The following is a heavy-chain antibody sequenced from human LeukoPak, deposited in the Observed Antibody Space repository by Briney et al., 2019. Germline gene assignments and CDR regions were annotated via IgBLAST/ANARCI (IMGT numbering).Heavy chain of an antibody. J-gene: IGHJ4*02. CDR3: AREICSRTSCYSEPHFDY. Sequence: GGSLRLSCAASGFTFSSYSMNWVRQAPGKGLEWVSSISRSSSYIYYADSVKGRLTISRDNAKNSLYLQMNSLRAEDTAVYYCAREICSRTSCYSEPHFDYWGQGTLVTVSS. D-gene: IGHD2-2*01. CDR1: GFTFSSYS. CDR2: ISRSSSYI. V-gene: IGHV3-21*01.